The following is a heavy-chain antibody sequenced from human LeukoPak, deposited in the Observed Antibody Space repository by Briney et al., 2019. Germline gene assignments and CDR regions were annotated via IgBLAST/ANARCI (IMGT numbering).Heavy chain of an antibody. CDR2: ISYDGSNK. D-gene: IGHD3-10*01. CDR1: GFTFSSYA. V-gene: IGHV3-30-3*01. Sequence: PGRSLRLSCAASGFTFSSYAMHWVRQAPGKGLEWVAVISYDGSNKYYADSVKGRFTISRDNSKNTLYLQMNSLRAEDTAVYYCARGGGVKVRGFSFDYWGQGTLVTVSS. J-gene: IGHJ4*02. CDR3: ARGGGVKVRGFSFDY.